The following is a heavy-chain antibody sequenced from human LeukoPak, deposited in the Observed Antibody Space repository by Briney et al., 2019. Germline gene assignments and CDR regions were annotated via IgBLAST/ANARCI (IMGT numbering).Heavy chain of an antibody. D-gene: IGHD5-18*01. V-gene: IGHV4-4*07. CDR2: IYTSGST. CDR3: AREGGYSYGSDYYYGMDV. CDR1: GGSFSGYY. Sequence: SETLSLTCAVYGGSFSGYYWSWIRQPAGKGLEWIGRIYTSGSTNYNPSLKSRVTMSVDTSKNQFSLKLSSVTAADTAVYYCAREGGYSYGSDYYYGMDVWSQGTTVTVSS. J-gene: IGHJ6*02.